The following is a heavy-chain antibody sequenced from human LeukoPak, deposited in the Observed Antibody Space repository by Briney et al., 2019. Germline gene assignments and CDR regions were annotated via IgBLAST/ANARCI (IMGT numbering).Heavy chain of an antibody. Sequence: SETLSLTCTVSGGSISSGGYYWSWNRQHPGKGLEWIGYIYYGGSTYYNPSLKSRVTISVDTSKNQFSLKLTSVTAADTAVYYCARTIFGDFDYWGQGTLVTVSS. V-gene: IGHV4-31*03. CDR1: GGSISSGGYY. J-gene: IGHJ4*02. CDR3: ARTIFGDFDY. D-gene: IGHD3-3*01. CDR2: IYYGGST.